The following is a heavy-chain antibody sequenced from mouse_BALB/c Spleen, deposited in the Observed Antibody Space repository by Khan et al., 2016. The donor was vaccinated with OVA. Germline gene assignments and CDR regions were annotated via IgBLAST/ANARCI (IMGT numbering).Heavy chain of an antibody. D-gene: IGHD1-1*01. Sequence: EVKLLESGGGLVKPGGSLKLSCAASGFTFSSYAMSWVRQTPEKRLDWVATISSGGDYTYYPDNVKGRFPISRDNAKNTLYLQMSSLRSEDTAMYYCARTAVTTVVATSYWFFDVWGAGTTVTVSS. J-gene: IGHJ1*01. CDR3: ARTAVTTVVATSYWFFDV. V-gene: IGHV5-9-3*01. CDR2: ISSGGDYT. CDR1: GFTFSSYA.